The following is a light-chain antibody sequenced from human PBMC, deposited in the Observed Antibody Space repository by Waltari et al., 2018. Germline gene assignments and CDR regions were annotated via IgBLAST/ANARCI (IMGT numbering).Light chain of an antibody. V-gene: IGKV3-20*01. Sequence: ESVLTQSPGTLSLSPGDRAPLSCRLSQNVSSSYLAWYQQKRGQAPRLVVYGVSTRATGIPDRFSGSRSGTDFTLTISRLEPEDFAVYYCQQSGGSPRIFSFGPGTKVDVK. J-gene: IGKJ3*01. CDR1: QNVSSSY. CDR3: QQSGGSPRIFS. CDR2: GVS.